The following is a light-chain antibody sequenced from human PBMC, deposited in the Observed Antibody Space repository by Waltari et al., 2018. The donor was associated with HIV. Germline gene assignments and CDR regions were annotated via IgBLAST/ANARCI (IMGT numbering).Light chain of an antibody. Sequence: EIVMTQSPVTLSVSPGERVTLSCRASQSVGSNLAWYQQKPGRAPSLLVYSASTRATGIPARFSGSGSGTEFTLTISSLQSEDFAVYYCQQYINWPPWSFGQGTKVEIK. CDR2: SAS. CDR3: QQYINWPPWS. V-gene: IGKV3-15*01. CDR1: QSVGSN. J-gene: IGKJ1*01.